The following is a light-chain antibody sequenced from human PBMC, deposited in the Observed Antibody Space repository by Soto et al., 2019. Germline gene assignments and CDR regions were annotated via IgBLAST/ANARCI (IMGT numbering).Light chain of an antibody. CDR3: QQYNSYPYT. Sequence: DFQMTQSPSTLSASVGDRVTITCRASQSISNWLAWYQQKPGKAPKLLIYKASNLESGVPSRFSGSESGTKFTLTISSLQPDDFATYYCQQYNSYPYTFGQGTKLEIK. V-gene: IGKV1-5*03. J-gene: IGKJ2*01. CDR1: QSISNW. CDR2: KAS.